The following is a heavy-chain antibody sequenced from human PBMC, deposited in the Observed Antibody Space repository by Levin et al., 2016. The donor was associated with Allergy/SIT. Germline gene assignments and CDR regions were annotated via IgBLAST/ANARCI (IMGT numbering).Heavy chain of an antibody. CDR1: GYTFTSYY. J-gene: IGHJ4*02. CDR2: INPSGGST. V-gene: IGHV1-46*01. D-gene: IGHD2-15*01. CDR3: AGDSRAADRYY. Sequence: ASVKVSCKASGYTFTSYYMHWVRQAPGQGLEWMGIINPSGGSTSYAQKFQGRVTMTRDTSTSTVYMELSSLRSEDTAVYYCAGDSRAADRYYWGQGTLVTVSS.